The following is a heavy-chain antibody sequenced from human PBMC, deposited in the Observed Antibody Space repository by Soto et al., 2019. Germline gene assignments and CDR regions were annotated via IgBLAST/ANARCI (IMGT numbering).Heavy chain of an antibody. J-gene: IGHJ5*02. Sequence: PWESLKISCERSRYSVAADWLTWMRHKPGKGNEWMGRIDPSDSQTYYSPSFRGHVTISVTKSITTVFLQWSSLRASDTAMYYCARQIYDSDTGPNFQDLSDSWGQGTSVTGSS. V-gene: IGHV5-10-1*01. CDR1: RYSVAADW. CDR2: IDPSDSQT. CDR3: ARQIYDSDTGPNFQDLSDS. D-gene: IGHD3-22*01.